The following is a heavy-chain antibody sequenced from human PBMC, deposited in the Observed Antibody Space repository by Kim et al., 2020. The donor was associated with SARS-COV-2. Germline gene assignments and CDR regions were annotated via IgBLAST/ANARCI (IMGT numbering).Heavy chain of an antibody. D-gene: IGHD6-19*01. V-gene: IGHV1-18*01. J-gene: IGHJ4*02. Sequence: AHELPGRGTMTTDTSTSTAYMELRSLRSDDTAVYYCARPGYSSGWCLDYWGQGTLVTVSS. CDR3: ARPGYSSGWCLDY.